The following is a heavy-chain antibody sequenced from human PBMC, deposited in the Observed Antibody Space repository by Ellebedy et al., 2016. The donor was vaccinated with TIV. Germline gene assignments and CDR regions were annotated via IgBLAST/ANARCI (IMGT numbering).Heavy chain of an antibody. D-gene: IGHD3-10*01. CDR1: GFTFNNYA. Sequence: GGSLRLSCAASGFTFNNYAMSWVRQAPGKGLEWVSAISGSGGSTYYADSVKGRFTISRDNSKNTLYLQMNSLRAEDTAVYYCAKGVYGSGRYYYYGMDVWGQGTTVTVSS. CDR2: ISGSGGST. CDR3: AKGVYGSGRYYYYGMDV. V-gene: IGHV3-23*01. J-gene: IGHJ6*02.